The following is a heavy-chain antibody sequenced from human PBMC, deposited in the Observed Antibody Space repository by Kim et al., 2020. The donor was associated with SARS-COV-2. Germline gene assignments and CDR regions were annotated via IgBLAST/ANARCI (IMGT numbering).Heavy chain of an antibody. CDR1: GFTFSDHY. D-gene: IGHD1-20*01. J-gene: IGHJ4*01. V-gene: IGHV3-72*01. CDR3: VRGTLITHYYFDS. CDR2: SRDKANNYVT. Sequence: GGSLRLSCAVSGFTFSDHYMDWVRQAPGKRLEWLGRSRDKANNYVTEYAPSVKGRFIVSRDNSKILLYLQLNNLETEDSAVYYCVRGTLITHYYFDSWG.